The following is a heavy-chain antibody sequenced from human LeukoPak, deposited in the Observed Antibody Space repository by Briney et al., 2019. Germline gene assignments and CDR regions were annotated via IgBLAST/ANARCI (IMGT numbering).Heavy chain of an antibody. J-gene: IGHJ4*02. D-gene: IGHD2-8*01. CDR3: AKDIVLMVYAIASESY. CDR1: GFTFSSYA. Sequence: GGSLRLSCAASGFTFSSYAMSWVRQAPGKGLEWVSAISGSGGSTYYADSVKGRFTISRDNSKNTLYLQMNSLRAEDTAVYYCAKDIVLMVYAIASESYWGQGTLVTVSS. CDR2: ISGSGGST. V-gene: IGHV3-23*01.